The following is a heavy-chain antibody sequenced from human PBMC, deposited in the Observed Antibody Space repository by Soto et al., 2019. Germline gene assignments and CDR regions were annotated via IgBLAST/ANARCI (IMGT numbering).Heavy chain of an antibody. CDR3: AIDKVSVAVNAPFDY. Sequence: QVQLVESGGGVVQPGRSLRLSCAASGFTFSSYGMHWVRQAPGKGLEWVAVISYDGSNKYYADSVKGRFTISRDNSKNTLYLQMNSMRADDTAVYYCAIDKVSVAVNAPFDYWGQGTLVTVSS. CDR1: GFTFSSYG. D-gene: IGHD2-21*01. CDR2: ISYDGSNK. J-gene: IGHJ4*02. V-gene: IGHV3-30*03.